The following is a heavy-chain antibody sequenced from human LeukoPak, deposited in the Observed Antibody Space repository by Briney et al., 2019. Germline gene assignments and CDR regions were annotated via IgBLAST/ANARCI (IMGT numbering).Heavy chain of an antibody. D-gene: IGHD2-2*01. V-gene: IGHV4-38-2*02. CDR2: IYDSGST. CDR1: GYSISSGYY. CDR3: ASYCSSTSCYHYYYYMDV. Sequence: SETLSLTCTVSGYSISSGYYWGWIRQPPGKGLEWMGSIYDSGSTYYNPSLKSRVTISVDTSKNQFSLKLSSVTAADTAVYYCASYCSSTSCYHYYYYMDVWGKGTTVTVSS. J-gene: IGHJ6*03.